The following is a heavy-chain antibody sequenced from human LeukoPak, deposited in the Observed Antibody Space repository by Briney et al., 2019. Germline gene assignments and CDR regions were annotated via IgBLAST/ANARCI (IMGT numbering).Heavy chain of an antibody. CDR1: GFTVSSNY. D-gene: IGHD5-12*01. Sequence: GGSLRLSCAASGFTVSSNYMSWVRQAPGKGLEWVSVVYSGGDTYYADSVKGRFTISRDNSKNTLYLQMNTLRAEDTAVYYCARASGYSGYDPFDYWGQGTLVTVSS. CDR3: ARASGYSGYDPFDY. CDR2: VYSGGDT. V-gene: IGHV3-53*01. J-gene: IGHJ4*02.